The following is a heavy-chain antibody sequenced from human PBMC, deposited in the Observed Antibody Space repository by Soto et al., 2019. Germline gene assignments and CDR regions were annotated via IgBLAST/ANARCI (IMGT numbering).Heavy chain of an antibody. D-gene: IGHD1-1*01. CDR1: GGFVSSGNYY. Sequence: QEQLQQWGAGLLKPSETLSLTCAVYGGFVSSGNYYWSWIRQPPGKGLEWIGEMSHSGGTHFNPSFKSRVTISVDTSKNQFSLKMSSVTAADTALYYCARVERGTATTVVDAFDIWGPGTMVTVSS. V-gene: IGHV4-34*01. CDR3: ARVERGTATTVVDAFDI. CDR2: MSHSGGT. J-gene: IGHJ3*02.